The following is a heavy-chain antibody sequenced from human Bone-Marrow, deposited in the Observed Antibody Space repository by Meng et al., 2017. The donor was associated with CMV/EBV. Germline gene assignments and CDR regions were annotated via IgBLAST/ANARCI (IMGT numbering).Heavy chain of an antibody. CDR1: GYSFTSHC. V-gene: IGHV5-51*01. J-gene: IGHJ4*02. D-gene: IGHD3-16*02. Sequence: GESLKISCKGFGYSFTSHCIGWVRQMPGKGLEWMGIIDPGDSVARYSPSFQGQVTISVDKSIATAYLQWRSLKASDTAMYYCARAFDYIWGSYRNDFGYWGQGTLVTVSS. CDR3: ARAFDYIWGSYRNDFGY. CDR2: IDPGDSVA.